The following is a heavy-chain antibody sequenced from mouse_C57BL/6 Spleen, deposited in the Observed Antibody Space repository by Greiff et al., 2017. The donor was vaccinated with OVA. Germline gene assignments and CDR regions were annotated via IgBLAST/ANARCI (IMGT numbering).Heavy chain of an antibody. CDR1: GFTITNTY. CDR3: SLANGDY. Sequence: EVKLMESVAELVRPGASVKLSCTASGFTITNTYMHWVKQRPEPGLEWIGRIDPANGNTKYAPKFQGKATITADTSSNTAYLQLSSLASEDTAIYYCSLANGDYWGQGTTLTVSS. J-gene: IGHJ2*01. CDR2: IDPANGNT. D-gene: IGHD4-1*01. V-gene: IGHV14-3*01.